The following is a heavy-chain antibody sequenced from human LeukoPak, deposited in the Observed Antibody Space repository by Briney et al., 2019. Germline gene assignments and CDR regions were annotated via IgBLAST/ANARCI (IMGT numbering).Heavy chain of an antibody. Sequence: GRSLRLSCAASGFTFSNYWMNWVRQAPGKGLECLANIKQDGSETYYADSVKGRFTISRDNAKYSLYLQMNSLRAEDTAVYYCARETPRRGETRDGYRWGRGTLVTVSS. CDR3: ARETPRRGETRDGYR. D-gene: IGHD5-24*01. CDR1: GFTFSNYW. J-gene: IGHJ4*02. CDR2: IKQDGSET. V-gene: IGHV3-7*01.